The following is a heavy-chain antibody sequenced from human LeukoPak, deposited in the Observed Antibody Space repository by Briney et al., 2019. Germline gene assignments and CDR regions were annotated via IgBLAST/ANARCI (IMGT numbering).Heavy chain of an antibody. Sequence: LSETLSLTCAVSDFSISSGYHWGWVRQPPGKGLEWIGAVHHSGSTYYNPSLKSRVTMSTDTSKSQFSLKLSSVTAADTAVYYCARDRSYFIFDYWGQGTLVTVSS. J-gene: IGHJ4*02. V-gene: IGHV4-38-2*02. CDR1: DFSISSGYH. CDR3: ARDRSYFIFDY. CDR2: VHHSGST. D-gene: IGHD3-10*01.